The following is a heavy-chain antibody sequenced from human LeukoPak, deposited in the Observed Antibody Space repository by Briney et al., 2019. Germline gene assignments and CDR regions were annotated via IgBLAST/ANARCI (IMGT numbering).Heavy chain of an antibody. Sequence: ASVKVSCKASGYTFTGYYMHWVRQAPGQGLEWMGWINPNSGGTNYAQKFQGRVTMTRDTSNSTAYMELSRLRSDDTAVYYCARGGPPTIAAPPGGNWFDPWGQGTLVTVSS. J-gene: IGHJ5*02. CDR3: ARGGPPTIAAPPGGNWFDP. V-gene: IGHV1-2*02. CDR1: GYTFTGYY. CDR2: INPNSGGT. D-gene: IGHD6-6*01.